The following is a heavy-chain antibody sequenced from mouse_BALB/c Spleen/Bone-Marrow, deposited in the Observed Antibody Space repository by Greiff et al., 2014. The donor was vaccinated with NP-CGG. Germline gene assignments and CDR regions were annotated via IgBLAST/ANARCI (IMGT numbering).Heavy chain of an antibody. Sequence: VQLQQSGAELVRPGTSVKVSCKASGYAFTNYLIEWVKQRPGQGLEWIGVINPGSGGTNYNEKFKGKATLTADKSSSTAYMQLSSLTSDDSAVYFCARERGRWYFDVWGAGTTVTVSS. CDR3: ARERGRWYFDV. J-gene: IGHJ1*01. CDR2: INPGSGGT. D-gene: IGHD4-1*01. V-gene: IGHV1-54*01. CDR1: GYAFTNYL.